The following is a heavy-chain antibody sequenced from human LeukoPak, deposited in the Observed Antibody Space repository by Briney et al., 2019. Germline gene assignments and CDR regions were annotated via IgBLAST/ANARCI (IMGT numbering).Heavy chain of an antibody. Sequence: GGSLRLSCAASGFTFRDYAMTWIRQAPGKGLEWISYIKKRSAATYYADSVTGRFVISRDDAKNSLNLHLTNLRVEDTATYFCARIWSTRDWFDPWGQGT. D-gene: IGHD1-1*01. CDR2: IKKRSAAT. CDR1: GFTFRDYA. J-gene: IGHJ5*02. CDR3: ARIWSTRDWFDP. V-gene: IGHV3-11*01.